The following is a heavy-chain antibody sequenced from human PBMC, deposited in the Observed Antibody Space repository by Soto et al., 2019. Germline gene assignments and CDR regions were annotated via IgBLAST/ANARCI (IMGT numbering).Heavy chain of an antibody. Sequence: GGSLRLSCAASGFTFDDYGMSWVRQAPGKGLEWVSGINWNGGSTGYADSVKGRFTISRDNAKNSLYLQMNSLRAEDTALYHCAREYGSGSYYKPYYYYYYMDVWGKGTTVTVSS. CDR2: INWNGGST. D-gene: IGHD3-10*01. CDR3: AREYGSGSYYKPYYYYYYMDV. V-gene: IGHV3-20*01. CDR1: GFTFDDYG. J-gene: IGHJ6*03.